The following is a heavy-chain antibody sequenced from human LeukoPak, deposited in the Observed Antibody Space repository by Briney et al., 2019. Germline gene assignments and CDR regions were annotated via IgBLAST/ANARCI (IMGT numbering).Heavy chain of an antibody. D-gene: IGHD6-19*01. CDR2: ISSSSNYI. CDR3: ARDPSSGWYLKGWFDP. V-gene: IGHV3-21*01. Sequence: GGSLRLSCAASGFTLSSYSMNWVRQAPGKGLEWVSSISSSSNYIYYADSVKGRFTISRDNAKNSLYLQMNSLGAEDTAVYYCARDPSSGWYLKGWFDPWGQGTLVTVSS. J-gene: IGHJ5*02. CDR1: GFTLSSYS.